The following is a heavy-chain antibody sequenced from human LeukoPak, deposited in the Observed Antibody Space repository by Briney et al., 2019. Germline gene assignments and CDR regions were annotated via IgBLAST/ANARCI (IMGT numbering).Heavy chain of an antibody. D-gene: IGHD5-24*01. CDR3: ARGETATFRGPYFDY. V-gene: IGHV3-72*01. J-gene: IGHJ4*02. Sequence: PGGXLRLSCAASGFTFSEHYMDGVRQTPGKGVEGIGRTRNKAHSYSTEYAASVKGSFTISRDESKTSLYLQMSSLKTDDTAVYFCARGETATFRGPYFDYWGQGTLVTVSS. CDR1: GFTFSEHY. CDR2: TRNKAHSYST.